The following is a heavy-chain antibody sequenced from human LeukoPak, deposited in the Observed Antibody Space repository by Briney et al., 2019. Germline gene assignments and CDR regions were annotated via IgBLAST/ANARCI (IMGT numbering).Heavy chain of an antibody. CDR1: GFTFSSYA. CDR2: ISGSGGST. V-gene: IGHV3-23*01. CDR3: ASGHCGGDCYSSY. J-gene: IGHJ4*02. D-gene: IGHD2-21*02. Sequence: GGSLRLSCAASGFTFSSYAMSWVRQAPGKGLEWVSAISGSGGSTYYADSVKGRFTISRDNSKNTLYLQMNSLRAEDTAVYYCASGHCGGDCYSSYWGQGTLVTVSS.